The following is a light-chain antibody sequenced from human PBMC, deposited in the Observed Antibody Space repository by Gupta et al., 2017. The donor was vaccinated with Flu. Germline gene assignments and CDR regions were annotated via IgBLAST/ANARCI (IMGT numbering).Light chain of an antibody. CDR2: DTS. CDR1: QTIRNF. Sequence: VLTQSPATLSLSPGERATLSCRASQTIRNFLDWYQQRPGQAPRLLIYDTSNRATGIPARFSGSGSGTDFILTNSSLEPEDFAVYDGQLSYAFGRGTKVEIK. V-gene: IGKV3-11*01. CDR3: QLSYA. J-gene: IGKJ4*01.